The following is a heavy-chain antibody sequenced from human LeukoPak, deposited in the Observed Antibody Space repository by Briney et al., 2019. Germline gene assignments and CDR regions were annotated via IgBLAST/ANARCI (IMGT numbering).Heavy chain of an antibody. D-gene: IGHD3-16*01. CDR1: GFTFSSYE. V-gene: IGHV3-48*03. Sequence: GGSLRLSCAASGFTFSSYEMNWVRQAPGKGLEWVSYISSSGSTIYYADSVKGRFTISSDNAKNSLYLQMNSLKASDTAMYFCARPGQLGEYTPYYFDYWGQGTLVTVSS. CDR3: ARPGQLGEYTPYYFDY. J-gene: IGHJ4*02. CDR2: ISSSGSTI.